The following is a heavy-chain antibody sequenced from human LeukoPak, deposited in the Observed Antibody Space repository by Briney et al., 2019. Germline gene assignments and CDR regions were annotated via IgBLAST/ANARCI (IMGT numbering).Heavy chain of an antibody. J-gene: IGHJ3*02. CDR1: GYTLTELS. CDR3: ATRLPRNYYDSSGYYQGAFDI. V-gene: IGHV1-24*01. CDR2: FDPEDGET. D-gene: IGHD3-22*01. Sequence: GASVKVSCKVSGYTLTELSMHWVRQAPGKGLEWMGGFDPEDGETIYAQKFQGRVTMTEDTSTDTAYMELSSLRSEGTAVYYCATRLPRNYYDSSGYYQGAFDIWGQGTMVTVSS.